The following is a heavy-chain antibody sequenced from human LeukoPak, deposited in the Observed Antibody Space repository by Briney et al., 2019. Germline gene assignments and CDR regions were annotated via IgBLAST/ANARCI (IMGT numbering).Heavy chain of an antibody. Sequence: GGSLRLSCAASGFTFSTYAMNWVRQAPGKGPEWVSTISGSGGTPHYADSVKGRFTISRDNSKNTLHLQMNSLRAEDTAVYYCAKGGDLITYFDYWGQGTLVTVSS. D-gene: IGHD3-16*01. CDR3: AKGGDLITYFDY. CDR1: GFTFSTYA. V-gene: IGHV3-23*01. CDR2: ISGSGGTP. J-gene: IGHJ4*02.